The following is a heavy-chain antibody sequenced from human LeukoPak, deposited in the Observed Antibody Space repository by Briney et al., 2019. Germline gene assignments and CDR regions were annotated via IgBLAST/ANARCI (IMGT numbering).Heavy chain of an antibody. D-gene: IGHD3-10*01. J-gene: IGHJ6*04. V-gene: IGHV1-69*13. Sequence: ASVKVSCKASGGTFTSYAFIWVRQAPGQGLEWMGGIIPIFDTTNYAQKFQGRVTITADDSTSTVYMDLSSLRSEDTAVYYCAKADVTLIRGGGYYYGLDVCGKGTTVTVSS. CDR1: GGTFTSYA. CDR3: AKADVTLIRGGGYYYGLDV. CDR2: IIPIFDTT.